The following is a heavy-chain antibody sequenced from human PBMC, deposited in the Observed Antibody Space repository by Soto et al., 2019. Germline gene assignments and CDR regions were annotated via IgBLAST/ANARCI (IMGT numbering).Heavy chain of an antibody. Sequence: QVQLQESGPGLVKPSGTLSLTCAVSGGSISSSNWWSWVRQPPGKGLEWIGGIYHSGSTNYNPSLKSRVTISVDKSKNQFSLRLSSVTAADTAVYYCARGPAYYYDSSGYYLEYFQHWGQGTLVTVSS. J-gene: IGHJ1*01. D-gene: IGHD3-22*01. V-gene: IGHV4-4*02. CDR2: IYHSGST. CDR3: ARGPAYYYDSSGYYLEYFQH. CDR1: GGSISSSNW.